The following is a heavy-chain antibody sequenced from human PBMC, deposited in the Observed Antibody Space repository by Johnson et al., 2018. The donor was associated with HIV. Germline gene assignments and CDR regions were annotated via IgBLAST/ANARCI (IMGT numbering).Heavy chain of an antibody. CDR1: GFTFSSYA. J-gene: IGHJ3*02. Sequence: VQLVESGGGVVQPGRSLRLSCAASGFTFSSYAMHWVRQAPGKGLEWVAVISYDGSNNYYADSLKGRFTISRDNSKNTLYLQMNSLRAEDTAVYYCARVGISWSWRDAFDIWGQGTMFTVSS. CDR2: ISYDGSNN. CDR3: ARVGISWSWRDAFDI. V-gene: IGHV3-30*04. D-gene: IGHD3-3*01.